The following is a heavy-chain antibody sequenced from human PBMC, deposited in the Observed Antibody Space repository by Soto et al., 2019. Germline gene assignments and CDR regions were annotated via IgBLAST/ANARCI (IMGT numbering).Heavy chain of an antibody. V-gene: IGHV1-18*01. D-gene: IGHD1-26*01. CDR2: ISAYNGNT. Sequence: ASVKVSCKASGYTFTSYGISWVRQAPGQGLEWMGWISAYNGNTNYAQKLQGRVTMTTDTSTSTAYMELRSLRSDDTAVYYCARDPTGIVGAIRPLDYWGQGTLVTVYS. J-gene: IGHJ4*02. CDR3: ARDPTGIVGAIRPLDY. CDR1: GYTFTSYG.